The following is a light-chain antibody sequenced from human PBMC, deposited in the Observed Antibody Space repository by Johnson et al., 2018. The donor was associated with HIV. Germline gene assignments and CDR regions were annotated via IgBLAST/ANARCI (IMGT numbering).Light chain of an antibody. CDR1: SSNIENYF. CDR3: GVWDASLSPHYV. V-gene: IGLV1-51*02. CDR2: EDY. Sequence: QPVLTQPPSVSAAPGQRVNISCSGHSSNIENYFVSWYQQLPGAAPRLLIYEDYKRPSGIPDRFSGSKSGASATLGITGLQTEDEADYYCGVWDASLSPHYVFGTGTTITVL. J-gene: IGLJ1*01.